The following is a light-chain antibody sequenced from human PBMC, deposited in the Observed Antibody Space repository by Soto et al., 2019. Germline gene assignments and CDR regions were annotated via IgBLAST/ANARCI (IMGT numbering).Light chain of an antibody. CDR2: DAS. CDR1: QSVSSY. Sequence: EIVLTQSPATLSLSPGERATLSCRASQSVSSYLAWYQQKPGQAPRPLIYDASNRATGIPARFSGSGSGTDFTLTISSLEPEDFAVYYCQQRGNWPLTFGGGTKVDIK. CDR3: QQRGNWPLT. V-gene: IGKV3-11*01. J-gene: IGKJ4*01.